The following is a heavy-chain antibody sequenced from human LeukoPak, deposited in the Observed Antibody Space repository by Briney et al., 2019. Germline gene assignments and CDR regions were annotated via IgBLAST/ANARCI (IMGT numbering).Heavy chain of an antibody. CDR3: AKAGVTSGWDY. D-gene: IGHD2-15*01. CDR1: GFTFSDHF. Sequence: GGSLRLSCVGSGFTFSDHFMSWIRQVPGKEPEWLSYINSKGDNILYRDSVKGRFTISRDNAENSLYLQMNSLKAEDTAVYYCAKAGVTSGWDYWGQGTLVTVSS. J-gene: IGHJ4*02. CDR2: INSKGDNI. V-gene: IGHV3-11*04.